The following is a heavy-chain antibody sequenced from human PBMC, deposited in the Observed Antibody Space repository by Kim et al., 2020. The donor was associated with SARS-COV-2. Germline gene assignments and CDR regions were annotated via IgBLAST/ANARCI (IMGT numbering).Heavy chain of an antibody. J-gene: IGHJ3*02. CDR3: ARVTGYSSGWDAFDI. Sequence: ASVKVSCKASGYTFTSYAMHWVRQAPGQRLEWMGWINAGNGNTKYSQKFQGRVTITRDTSASTAYMELSSLRSEDTAVYYCARVTGYSSGWDAFDIWGQGTMVTVSS. V-gene: IGHV1-3*01. CDR2: INAGNGNT. CDR1: GYTFTSYA. D-gene: IGHD6-19*01.